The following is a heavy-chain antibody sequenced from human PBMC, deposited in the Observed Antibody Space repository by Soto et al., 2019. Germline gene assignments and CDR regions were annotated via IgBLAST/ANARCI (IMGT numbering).Heavy chain of an antibody. CDR1: GGSISSSSYY. CDR3: ARQNKSAAGTIIYYYYYYGMDV. D-gene: IGHD6-13*01. Sequence: SETLSLTCTVSGGSISSSSYYWGWIRQPPGKGLEWIGSIYYSGSTYYNPSLKSRVTISVDTSKNQFSLKLSSVTAADTAVYYCARQNKSAAGTIIYYYYYYGMDVWGQGTTVTVSS. V-gene: IGHV4-39*01. J-gene: IGHJ6*02. CDR2: IYYSGST.